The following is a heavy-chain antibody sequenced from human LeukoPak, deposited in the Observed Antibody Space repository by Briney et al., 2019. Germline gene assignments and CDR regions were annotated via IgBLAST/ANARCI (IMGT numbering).Heavy chain of an antibody. CDR2: IIPIFGTA. D-gene: IGHD2-15*01. J-gene: IGHJ3*02. CDR1: GGTFSSYA. CDR3: ARNRSPGYCSAGSCYSQHAFDI. Sequence: AASVKVSCKASGGTFSSYAISWVRQAPGQGLEWMGGIIPIFGTANYAQKFQGRVTITTDESTSTAYMELSSLRSEDTAVYYCARNRSPGYCSAGSCYSQHAFDIWGQGTMVTVSS. V-gene: IGHV1-69*05.